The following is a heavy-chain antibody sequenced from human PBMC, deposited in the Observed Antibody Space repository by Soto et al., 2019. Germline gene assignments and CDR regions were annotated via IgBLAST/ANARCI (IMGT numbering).Heavy chain of an antibody. Sequence: ASVKVSCKASGGTFSSYAISWVRQAPGQGLEWMGGIIPIFGTANYAQKFQGRVTITADESTSTAYMELSSLRSENTAVSYCARSSTSYYRRGVGFCYGMSVWGQGNT. D-gene: IGHD2-2*02. V-gene: IGHV1-69*13. J-gene: IGHJ6*01. CDR1: GGTFSSYA. CDR3: ARSSTSYYRRGVGFCYGMSV. CDR2: IIPIFGTA.